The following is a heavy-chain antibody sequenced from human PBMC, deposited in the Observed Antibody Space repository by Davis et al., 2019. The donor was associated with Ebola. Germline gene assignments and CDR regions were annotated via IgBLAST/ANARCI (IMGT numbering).Heavy chain of an antibody. CDR3: ARGGVLWFGELLWTPTGGMDV. CDR1: DGSISSGGYS. D-gene: IGHD3-10*01. J-gene: IGHJ6*04. V-gene: IGHV4-30-2*01. CDR2: IYRHGNT. Sequence: SETLSLTCAVSDGSISSGGYSWSWIRQPPGKGLEWIGYIYRHGNTYYNPSLKSRVTISVDTSKNQFSLKLSSVTAADTAVYYCARGGVLWFGELLWTPTGGMDVWGKGTTVTVSS.